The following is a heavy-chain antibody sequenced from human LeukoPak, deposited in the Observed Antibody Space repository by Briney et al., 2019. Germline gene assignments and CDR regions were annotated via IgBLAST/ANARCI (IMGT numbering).Heavy chain of an antibody. Sequence: MPSETLSLTCTVSDDSFTTHYWTWIRQPPGKGLEWIGYISSIGSTNYNPSLKSRVTISVDTSKNQFSLKMTSVSAAGTAVYYCAIDSSTVTNGFDIWGQGTMVTVSS. CDR2: ISSIGST. CDR1: DDSFTTHY. J-gene: IGHJ3*02. CDR3: AIDSSTVTNGFDI. V-gene: IGHV4-59*11. D-gene: IGHD4-17*01.